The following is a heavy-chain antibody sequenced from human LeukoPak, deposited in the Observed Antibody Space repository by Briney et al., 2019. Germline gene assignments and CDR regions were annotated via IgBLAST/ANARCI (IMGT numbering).Heavy chain of an antibody. CDR2: ISAYNGNT. V-gene: IGHV1-18*01. CDR1: GYTFSSYG. CDR3: ARKSGRGSYGRYDP. Sequence: GASVKVSCKASGYTFSSYGISWVRQAPGQGLEWMGWISAYNGNTNYAQKLQGRVTMTTDTSTSTAYMELRSLRSDDTAVYYCARKSGRGSYGRYDPWGQGTLVTVSS. D-gene: IGHD1-26*01. J-gene: IGHJ5*02.